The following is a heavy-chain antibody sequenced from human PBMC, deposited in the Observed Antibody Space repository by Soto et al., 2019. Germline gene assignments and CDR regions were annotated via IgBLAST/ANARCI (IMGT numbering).Heavy chain of an antibody. Sequence: AGGSLRLSCAASGFTFSSYAMSWVRQAPGKGLEWVSAISGSGGSTYYADSVKGRFTISRDNSKNTLYLQMNSLRAEDTAVYYCAKAPYYDFWSGYSHHYFDYWGQGTLVTVSS. CDR2: ISGSGGST. CDR1: GFTFSSYA. CDR3: AKAPYYDFWSGYSHHYFDY. D-gene: IGHD3-3*01. V-gene: IGHV3-23*01. J-gene: IGHJ4*02.